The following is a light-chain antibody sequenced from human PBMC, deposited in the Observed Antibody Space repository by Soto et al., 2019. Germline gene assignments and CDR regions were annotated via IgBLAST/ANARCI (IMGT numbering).Light chain of an antibody. J-gene: IGKJ1*01. CDR3: QQYGSSPGT. CDR1: QSVHSR. CDR2: GAS. V-gene: IGKV3-20*01. Sequence: EIVMTQSPAALSVSPGDAATLSCRASQSVHSRLAWYQQKPGQAPRLLIYGASTRASGIPARFRGSGSGTDFTLTISRLEPEDFAVYYCQQYGSSPGTFGQGTKVDIK.